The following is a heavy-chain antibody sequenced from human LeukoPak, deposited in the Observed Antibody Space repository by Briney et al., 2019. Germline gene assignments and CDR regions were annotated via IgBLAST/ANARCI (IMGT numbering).Heavy chain of an antibody. D-gene: IGHD3-22*01. J-gene: IGHJ4*02. CDR1: EFTFSSYG. CDR3: ANENYYDSSAYLDY. Sequence: GGSLRLSCAASEFTFSSYGMHWVRQAPGKGLEWVAVISSDGSNKYYAVSVKGRFTISRDNSKNTLYLQMNSLRAEDTAVYYCANENYYDSSAYLDYWGQGTLVTVSS. CDR2: ISSDGSNK. V-gene: IGHV3-30*18.